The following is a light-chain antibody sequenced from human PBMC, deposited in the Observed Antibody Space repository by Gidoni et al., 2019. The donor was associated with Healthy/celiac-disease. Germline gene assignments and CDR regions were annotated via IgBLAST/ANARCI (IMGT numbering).Light chain of an antibody. CDR3: CSYAGSSTFEV. CDR2: EVS. V-gene: IGLV2-23*02. CDR1: SSDVASYNL. J-gene: IGLJ2*01. Sequence: SALTQPASVSGSPGQSITIPCTGTSSDVASYNLVSWYQPHPGKAPKLMIYEVSKRPSGVSNRFSGSKSGNTASLTSSGLQAEDEADYYCCSYAGSSTFEVFGGGTKLTVL.